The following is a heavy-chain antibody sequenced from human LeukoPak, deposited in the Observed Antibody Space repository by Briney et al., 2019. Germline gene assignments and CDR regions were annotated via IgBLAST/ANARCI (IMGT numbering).Heavy chain of an antibody. CDR3: TTEGIRGTVTFSWTDYSTPFHFDY. CDR2: ISYDGSNK. J-gene: IGHJ4*02. CDR1: GFTFSSYA. Sequence: GGSLRLSCAASGFTFSSYAMHWVRQAPGKGLEWVAVISYDGSNKYYADSVKGRFTISRDNSKNTLYLQMNSLKTEDTAVYYCTTEGIRGTVTFSWTDYSTPFHFDYWGQGTLVTVSS. V-gene: IGHV3-30-3*01. D-gene: IGHD4-11*01.